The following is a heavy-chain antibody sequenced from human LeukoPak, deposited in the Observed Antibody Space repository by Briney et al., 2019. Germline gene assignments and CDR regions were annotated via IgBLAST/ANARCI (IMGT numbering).Heavy chain of an antibody. V-gene: IGHV4-59*01. CDR1: GGSISSYY. CDR2: IYYSGST. J-gene: IGHJ6*02. Sequence: SETLSLTCTVSGGSISSYYWSWIRQPPGKGLEWIGYIYYSGSTNYNPSLKSRVTISVDTSKNQFSLKLSSVTAADTAVYYCARVSAAGMEFHYGMDVWGQGTTAFVSS. CDR3: ARVSAAGMEFHYGMDV. D-gene: IGHD6-13*01.